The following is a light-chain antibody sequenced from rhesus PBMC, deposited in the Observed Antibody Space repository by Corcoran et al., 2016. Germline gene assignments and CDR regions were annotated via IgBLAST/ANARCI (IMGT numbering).Light chain of an antibody. Sequence: EPASISCRSSQSLLHSGGKTYLDWYLQKPGRSPQLLIYEVSNRASEVPERFRGGGSGTDFTLKISRVEAEDVGVYYCMQGIQLPLTFGGGTKVEIK. J-gene: IGKJ4*01. CDR1: QSLLHSGGKTY. V-gene: IGKV2-90*01. CDR3: MQGIQLPLT. CDR2: EVS.